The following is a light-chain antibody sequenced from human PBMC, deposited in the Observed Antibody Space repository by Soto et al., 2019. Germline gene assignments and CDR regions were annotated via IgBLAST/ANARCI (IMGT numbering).Light chain of an antibody. J-gene: IGKJ4*01. CDR1: QTVSNTY. CDR2: DAS. V-gene: IGKV3-20*01. CDR3: QQYGTSPLT. Sequence: EIVLTQSPGTLSLSPGARATLSCRASQTVSNTYLAWYQQRPGQAPRLLIYDASSRATGIPDRFRGSGSGTDFTLTISRLEPEDFAVYYCQQYGTSPLTFGGGTKVAIK.